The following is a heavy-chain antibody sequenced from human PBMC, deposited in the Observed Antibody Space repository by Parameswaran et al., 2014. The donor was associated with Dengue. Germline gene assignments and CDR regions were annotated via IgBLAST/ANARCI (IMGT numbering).Heavy chain of an antibody. CDR3: ASSDEWLLPLDY. Sequence: WVRQAPGQGLEWMGIINPSGGSTSYAQKFQGRVTMTRDTSTSTVYIELSSLRSEDTAVYYCASSDEWLLPLDYWGQGTLVTVSS. CDR2: INPSGGST. D-gene: IGHD5-12*01. J-gene: IGHJ4*02. V-gene: IGHV1-46*01.